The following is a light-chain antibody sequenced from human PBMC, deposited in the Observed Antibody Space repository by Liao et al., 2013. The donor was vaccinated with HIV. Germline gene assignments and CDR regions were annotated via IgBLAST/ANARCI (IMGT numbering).Light chain of an antibody. V-gene: IGLV3-21*04. Sequence: SYELTQPPSVSVAPGKTARITCGGNNIVSKSVHWYQQKPGQAPVLVIHYDRDRPSGIPERFSGSNSGNTATLTISRVEAGDEADYYCQVWDPSSDHYVFGTGTKVTVL. CDR2: YDR. CDR1: NIVSKS. CDR3: QVWDPSSDHYV. J-gene: IGLJ1*01.